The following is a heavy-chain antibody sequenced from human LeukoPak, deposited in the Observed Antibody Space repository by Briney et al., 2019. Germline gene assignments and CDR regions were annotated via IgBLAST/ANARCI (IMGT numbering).Heavy chain of an antibody. Sequence: PGGSLRLSCAASGFTFSSYAMSWVRQAPGKGLEWVSAISGSGGSTYYADSVKVRFTISRDNSKNTLYLQMNSLRAEDTAVYYCAKVLSPSYYDFWSGYPLDYWGQGTLVTVSS. V-gene: IGHV3-23*01. CDR2: ISGSGGST. D-gene: IGHD3-3*01. CDR3: AKVLSPSYYDFWSGYPLDY. J-gene: IGHJ4*02. CDR1: GFTFSSYA.